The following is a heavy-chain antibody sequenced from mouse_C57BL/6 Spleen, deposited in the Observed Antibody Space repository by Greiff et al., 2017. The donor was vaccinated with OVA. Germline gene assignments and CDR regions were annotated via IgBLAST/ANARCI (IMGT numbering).Heavy chain of an antibody. CDR1: GYTFTDYN. V-gene: IGHV1-22*01. CDR2: INPNNGGT. D-gene: IGHD1-1*01. Sequence: VQLQQSGPELVKPGASVKMSCKASGYTFTDYNMHWVKQSHGKSLEWIGYINPNNGGTSYNQKFKGKATLTVNTSSSTAYMELRSLTSEESAVYNCARLDLLLRCMDYWGQGTSVTVSA. CDR3: ARLDLLLRCMDY. J-gene: IGHJ4*01.